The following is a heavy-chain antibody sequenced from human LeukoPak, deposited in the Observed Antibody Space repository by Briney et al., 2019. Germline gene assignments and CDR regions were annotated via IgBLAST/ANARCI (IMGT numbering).Heavy chain of an antibody. D-gene: IGHD3-10*01. CDR1: GRSISSGGYY. CDR2: IYYSGST. V-gene: IGHV4-31*03. Sequence: SETLSLTCTVSGRSISSGGYYWRWIRQHPGKGLEWIGYIYYSGSTYYNPSLKSRVTISVDTSKNQFSLKLSSVTAADTAVYYCARGPGGNWFDPWGQGTLVTVSS. CDR3: ARGPGGNWFDP. J-gene: IGHJ5*02.